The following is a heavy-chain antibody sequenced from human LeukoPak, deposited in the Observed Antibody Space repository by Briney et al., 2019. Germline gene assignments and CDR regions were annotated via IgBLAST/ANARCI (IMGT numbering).Heavy chain of an antibody. V-gene: IGHV3-21*01. J-gene: IGHJ4*02. CDR3: ARDLLVGSTPDY. D-gene: IGHD2-8*02. CDR2: ISSSSTYR. Sequence: GGSLRLSCAASGFPFSSSSMDWVRQAPGKGLEWVSSISSSSTYRYYADSVKGRFTISRDNAKNSLYLQMNNLRAEDTALYYCARDLLVGSTPDYWGQGTLVTVSS. CDR1: GFPFSSSS.